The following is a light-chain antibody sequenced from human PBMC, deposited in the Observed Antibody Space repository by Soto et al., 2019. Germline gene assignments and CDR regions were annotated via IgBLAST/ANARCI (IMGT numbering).Light chain of an antibody. CDR2: DAS. CDR3: KQRSNWPPYT. J-gene: IGKJ2*01. Sequence: EIVLTQSPATLSLSPGERATLSCRASQSVSSSLAWYQQKPCQAPRLLIYDASNRATGIPARFSGSGSGTAFTLTISSLEPEDFAVYYCKQRSNWPPYTFGQGTQLEIK. V-gene: IGKV3-11*01. CDR1: QSVSSS.